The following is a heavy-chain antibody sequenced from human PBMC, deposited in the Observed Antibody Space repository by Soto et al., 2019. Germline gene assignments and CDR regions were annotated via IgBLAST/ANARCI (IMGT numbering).Heavy chain of an antibody. Sequence: ETLSLTCTVSVGSISSYSWSWIRQPPVKGLEWVGYIYYSGSTNYNPSLKTRVTISVANSKKELSLQPSSVTAADTAVYQCACYSLRYLVLDYWGPGTLVTVSS. CDR3: ACYSLRYLVLDY. J-gene: IGHJ4*02. D-gene: IGHD3-9*01. CDR1: VGSISSYS. V-gene: IGHV4-59*01. CDR2: IYYSGST.